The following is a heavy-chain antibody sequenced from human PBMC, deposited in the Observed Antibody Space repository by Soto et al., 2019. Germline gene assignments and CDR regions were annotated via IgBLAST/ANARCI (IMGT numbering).Heavy chain of an antibody. CDR1: GFSLTSSGVG. J-gene: IGHJ4*02. V-gene: IGHV2-5*02. CDR2: IYWDDDK. D-gene: IGHD6-19*01. Sequence: QITLKESGPTLVKPTQTLTLKCSFSGFSLTSSGVGVNWIRQPPGKALEWLAVIYWDDDKRYSPSLKSRLSITKDTAKNQVVLTMTNMDPLDTATYYCAHDGELASTGWYGSDYFESWGQGILVTVSS. CDR3: AHDGELASTGWYGSDYFES.